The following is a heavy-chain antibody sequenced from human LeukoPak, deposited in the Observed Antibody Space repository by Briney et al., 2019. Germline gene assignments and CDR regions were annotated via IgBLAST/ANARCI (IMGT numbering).Heavy chain of an antibody. V-gene: IGHV4-39*01. CDR2: IYYSGST. Sequence: PSETLSLTCTVSGGSISSSSYYWGWIRQPPGKALEWIGSIYYSGSTYYNPSLKSRVTISVDTSKNQFSLKLSSVTAADTAVYYCARPAVAGGAAADYWGQGTLVTVSS. CDR3: ARPAVAGGAAADY. CDR1: GGSISSSSYY. D-gene: IGHD6-19*01. J-gene: IGHJ4*02.